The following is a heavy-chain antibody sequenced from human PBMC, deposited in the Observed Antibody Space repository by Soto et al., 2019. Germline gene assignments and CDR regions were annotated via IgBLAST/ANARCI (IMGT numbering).Heavy chain of an antibody. CDR1: GGSIISGDYY. J-gene: IGHJ5*02. D-gene: IGHD5-12*01. V-gene: IGHV4-30-4*01. Sequence: PSETLSLTCTVSGGSIISGDYYFIWIGQPPWNGLEWIGYIYYSGSTYYNPSLKSRVTISVDTSKNQFSLKLSSVTAADTAVYYCARVYVDIVANATEFDPWGQGTLVTVSS. CDR2: IYYSGST. CDR3: ARVYVDIVANATEFDP.